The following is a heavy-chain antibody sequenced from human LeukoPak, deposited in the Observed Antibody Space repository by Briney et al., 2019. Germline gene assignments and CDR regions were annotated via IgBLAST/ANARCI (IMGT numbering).Heavy chain of an antibody. CDR2: IYYSGST. Sequence: SETLSLTCTVSGGSISSYYWSWIRQPPGKGLEWIGYIYYSGSTNYNPSLKSRVTISVDTSKNQFSLKLSSVTAADTAVYYCARALVTAILYEDWGQGTLVTVSS. CDR3: ARALVTAILYED. J-gene: IGHJ4*02. V-gene: IGHV4-59*01. CDR1: GGSISSYY. D-gene: IGHD2-21*02.